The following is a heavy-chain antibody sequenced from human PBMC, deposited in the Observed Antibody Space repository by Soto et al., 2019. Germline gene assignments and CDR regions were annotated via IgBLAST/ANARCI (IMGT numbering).Heavy chain of an antibody. V-gene: IGHV4-59*08. Sequence: PSETLSLTCTVSGGSISSYYWSWIRQPPGKGLEWIGYIYYSGSTNYNPSLKSRVTISVDTSKNQFSLKLSSVTAADTAVYYCASQRVDCNDLFMAVWGQGSTV. CDR2: IYYSGST. D-gene: IGHD1-1*01. CDR1: GGSISSYY. J-gene: IGHJ6*02. CDR3: ASQRVDCNDLFMAV.